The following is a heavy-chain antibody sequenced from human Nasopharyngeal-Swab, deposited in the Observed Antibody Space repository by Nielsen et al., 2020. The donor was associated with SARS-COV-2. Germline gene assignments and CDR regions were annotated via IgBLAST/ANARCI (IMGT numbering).Heavy chain of an antibody. CDR2: ISWNSGSI. CDR3: AKKLGDTRELYYYYGMDV. Sequence: GGSLRLSCAASGFTFDDYAMHWVRQAPGKGLEWVSGISWNSGSIGYADSVKGRFTISRDNAKNSLYLQMNSLRAEDTAVYYCAKKLGDTRELYYYYGMDVWGQGTTVTVSS. V-gene: IGHV3-9*01. D-gene: IGHD3-16*01. CDR1: GFTFDDYA. J-gene: IGHJ6*02.